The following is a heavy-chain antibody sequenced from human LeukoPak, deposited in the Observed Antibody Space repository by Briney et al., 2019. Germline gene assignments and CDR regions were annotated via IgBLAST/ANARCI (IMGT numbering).Heavy chain of an antibody. D-gene: IGHD3-10*01. CDR1: GYTFTSYG. CDR3: ARGGGSSYYASGSYYPDY. V-gene: IGHV1-18*01. Sequence: ASVKVSCKASGYTFTSYGISWVRQAPGQGLEWMGWISAYNCNTKYTQKLQGRVTMTTDTSTTTAYMELRSLRSDDSAVYYCARGGGSSYYASGSYYPDYWGQGTLVTVSS. J-gene: IGHJ4*02. CDR2: ISAYNCNT.